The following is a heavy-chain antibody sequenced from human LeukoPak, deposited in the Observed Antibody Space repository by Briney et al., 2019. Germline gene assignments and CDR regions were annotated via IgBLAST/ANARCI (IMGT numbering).Heavy chain of an antibody. J-gene: IGHJ4*02. Sequence: SETLSLTCTVSGGSISSYYWSWIRQPPGKGLEWIGYIYYSGSTNYNPSLKSRVTISVDTSKNQFSLKLSSVTAADTAVYYCARSYYYDSSGYYESTYFDYWGQGTLVTVSS. CDR1: GGSISSYY. V-gene: IGHV4-59*01. D-gene: IGHD3-22*01. CDR3: ARSYYYDSSGYYESTYFDY. CDR2: IYYSGST.